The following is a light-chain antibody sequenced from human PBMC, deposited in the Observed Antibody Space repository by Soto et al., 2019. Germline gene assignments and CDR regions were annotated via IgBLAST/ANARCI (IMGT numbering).Light chain of an antibody. CDR1: QSVSSSY. J-gene: IGKJ3*01. V-gene: IGKV3-20*01. CDR3: QQYGA. CDR2: GAS. Sequence: EIVLTQSPGTLSLSPGERATLSCRASQSVSSSYLAWYQQKPGQAPRLLIYGASSRATGIPDRFSGSGYGTDFTLTISRLEPEDFAVYYCQQYGAFGPGTKVDIK.